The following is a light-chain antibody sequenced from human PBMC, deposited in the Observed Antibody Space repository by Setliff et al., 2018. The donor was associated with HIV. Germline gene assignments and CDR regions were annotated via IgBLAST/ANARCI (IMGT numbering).Light chain of an antibody. CDR1: SSDVGGYNY. CDR2: EVS. CDR3: SSYTSSSHAV. J-gene: IGLJ2*01. Sequence: QSVLTQPASVSGSPGQSITISCTGTSSDVGGYNYVSWYQQHPGKAPKLMIYEVSNRPSGVSNRFSGSKSGNTASLTISGLQAEDEADYYCSSYTSSSHAVFGGGT. V-gene: IGLV2-14*01.